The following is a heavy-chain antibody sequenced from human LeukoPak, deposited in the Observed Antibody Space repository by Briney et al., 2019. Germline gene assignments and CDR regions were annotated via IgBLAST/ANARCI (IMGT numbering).Heavy chain of an antibody. J-gene: IGHJ4*02. Sequence: GGSLRLSCAASGFTFGSYWMSWVRQAPGKGLEWVANIKQDGSEKYYVDSVKGRFTISRDNAKNSLYLQMNSLRAEDTAVYYCARRAPIVVVPAAMGVDYWGQGTLVTVSS. CDR2: IKQDGSEK. CDR3: ARRAPIVVVPAAMGVDY. D-gene: IGHD2-2*01. CDR1: GFTFGSYW. V-gene: IGHV3-7*01.